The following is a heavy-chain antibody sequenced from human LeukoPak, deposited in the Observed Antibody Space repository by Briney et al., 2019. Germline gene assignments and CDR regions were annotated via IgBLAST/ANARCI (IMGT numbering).Heavy chain of an antibody. D-gene: IGHD2-15*01. V-gene: IGHV1-2*02. Sequence: GASVKVSCKASGYTFTGYYTHWVRQAPGQGLEWMGWINPNSGGTNYAQKFQGRVTMTRDTSISTAYMELSRLRSDDTAVYYCARVISGGSHRPIDYWGQGTLVTVSS. CDR1: GYTFTGYY. CDR3: ARVISGGSHRPIDY. CDR2: INPNSGGT. J-gene: IGHJ4*02.